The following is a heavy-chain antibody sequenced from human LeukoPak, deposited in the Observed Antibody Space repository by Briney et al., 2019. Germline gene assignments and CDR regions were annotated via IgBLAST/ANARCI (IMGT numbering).Heavy chain of an antibody. CDR2: ISGSGGNT. V-gene: IGHV3-23*01. Sequence: GGSLRLSCAASGLTVSKNYMSWVRQAPGKGLEWVSGISGSGGNTYYAEALTGRFTVSRDNSKNTLYLQMNSLRAEDTALYYCAKGGLRGGTYNDDFWGQGTLVTVSS. D-gene: IGHD3-16*01. J-gene: IGHJ4*02. CDR1: GLTVSKNY. CDR3: AKGGLRGGTYNDDF.